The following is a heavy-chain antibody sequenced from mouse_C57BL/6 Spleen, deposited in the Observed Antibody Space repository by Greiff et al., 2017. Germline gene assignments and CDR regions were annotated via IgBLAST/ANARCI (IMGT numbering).Heavy chain of an antibody. J-gene: IGHJ2*01. Sequence: VQLQQSGAELVRPGASVKLSCKASGYTFTDYYINWVKQRPGQGLEWIARIYPGSGNTYYNEKFKGKATLTAEKSSSTAYMQLSSLTSEDSAVYFCARDHDFDDWGQGTTLTVSS. CDR1: GYTFTDYY. CDR2: IYPGSGNT. CDR3: ARDHDFDD. V-gene: IGHV1-76*01.